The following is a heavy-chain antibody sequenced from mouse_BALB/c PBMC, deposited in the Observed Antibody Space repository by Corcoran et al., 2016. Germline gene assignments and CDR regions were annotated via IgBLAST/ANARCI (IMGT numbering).Heavy chain of an antibody. CDR3: AMITYYAMDY. J-gene: IGHJ4*01. CDR2: INPNNGGT. D-gene: IGHD2-4*01. CDR1: GYTSTEYT. V-gene: IGHV1-18*01. Sequence: EVQLQQSGPELVKPGASVKISCKTSGYTSTEYTMHWVTQSHGTSHEWYGGINPNNGGTSYNQKFTGKATLTVDKSSSTAYMALHSLTSEDSAVYYCAMITYYAMDYWGQATSVTVSS.